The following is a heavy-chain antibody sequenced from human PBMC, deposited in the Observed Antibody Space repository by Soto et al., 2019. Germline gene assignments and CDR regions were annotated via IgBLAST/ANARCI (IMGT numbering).Heavy chain of an antibody. J-gene: IGHJ4*02. Sequence: PGGSLRLSCSASGFTFGDYAMSWVRQAPGKGLEWVGFIRSNPYGGTTEYAASVKGRFTISRDDSKSIAYLQMNSLKTEDTAVYFCTRDLRGGLDCTSTSCYPDHWGQGTLVTVSS. D-gene: IGHD2-2*01. CDR1: GFTFGDYA. V-gene: IGHV3-49*04. CDR2: IRSNPYGGTT. CDR3: TRDLRGGLDCTSTSCYPDH.